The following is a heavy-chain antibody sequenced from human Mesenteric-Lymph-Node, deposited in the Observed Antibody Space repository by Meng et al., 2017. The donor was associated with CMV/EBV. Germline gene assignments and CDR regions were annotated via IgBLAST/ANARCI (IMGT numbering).Heavy chain of an antibody. CDR2: IYRDGSST. J-gene: IGHJ1*01. CDR1: GFIFSSYA. D-gene: IGHD3-3*01. Sequence: GGSLRLSCAASGFIFSSYAMSWVRQAPGKGLEWISVIYRDGSSTYYADSVKGRFTISRDNSKNTLYLQMNFLGAEDTAVYYCAKNAGLNYDFWSGLRFQHWGPGTLVTVS. V-gene: IGHV3-23*03. CDR3: AKNAGLNYDFWSGLRFQH.